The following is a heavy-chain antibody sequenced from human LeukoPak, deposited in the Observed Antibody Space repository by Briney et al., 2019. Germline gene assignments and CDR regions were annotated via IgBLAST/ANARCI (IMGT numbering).Heavy chain of an antibody. CDR2: IGTSSTAI. D-gene: IGHD6-25*01. CDR1: GFTFSSYA. Sequence: GGSLRLSCAVSGFTFSSYAMSWVRQAPGKGLGWVSNIGTSSTAIYYADSVKGRFTISRDNAKNSLYLQMNSLRADDTAVYYCARFAAGGSYYYMDVWGKGTTVTVSS. V-gene: IGHV3-48*01. J-gene: IGHJ6*03. CDR3: ARFAAGGSYYYMDV.